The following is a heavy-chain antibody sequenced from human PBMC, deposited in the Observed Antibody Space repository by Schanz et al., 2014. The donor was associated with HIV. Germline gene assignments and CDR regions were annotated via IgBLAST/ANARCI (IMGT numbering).Heavy chain of an antibody. V-gene: IGHV3-30*04. D-gene: IGHD4-4*01. J-gene: IGHJ6*02. CDR3: ARVEGPPTFYYYYYGSDV. Sequence: QVQLVESGGRVVQPGRSLRLSCAASGFTFRDYALHWVRQAPGKGLEWVAVISYDRRHQYYAESVKGRFTISRDNSKNPLFQQMNSLRAEDTAVYYCARVEGPPTFYYYYYGSDVGGQGTAVIVSS. CDR1: GFTFRDYA. CDR2: ISYDRRHQ.